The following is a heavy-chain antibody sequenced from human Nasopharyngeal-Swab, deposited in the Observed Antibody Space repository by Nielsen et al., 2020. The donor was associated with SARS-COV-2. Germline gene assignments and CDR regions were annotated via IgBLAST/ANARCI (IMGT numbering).Heavy chain of an antibody. V-gene: IGHV3-33*01. CDR2: IWYDGSNK. D-gene: IGHD3-22*01. Sequence: GGSLRLSCAASGFTFSSYGMHWVRQAPGKGLEWVAVIWYDGSNKYSADSVKGRFTISRDNSKNTLYLQMNSLRAEDTAVYYCAIDFGAYYDSTAKAYWGQGTLVTVSS. CDR1: GFTFSSYG. J-gene: IGHJ4*02. CDR3: AIDFGAYYDSTAKAY.